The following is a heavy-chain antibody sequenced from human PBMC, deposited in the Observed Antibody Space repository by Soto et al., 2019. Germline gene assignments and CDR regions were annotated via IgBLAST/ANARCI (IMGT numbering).Heavy chain of an antibody. V-gene: IGHV2-70*01. CDR3: ARITQGDYFWFDP. Sequence: SGPTLVNPTQTLTLTCSFSGFSLTTSGMCVGWIRQPPGKALEWLALIDWDDGKFYSPSLKTRLTISKDASKNQVVLTMTNMDPVDTATYFCARITQGDYFWFDPWGPGTLVTVSS. CDR1: GFSLTTSGMC. CDR2: IDWDDGK. J-gene: IGHJ5*02. D-gene: IGHD4-17*01.